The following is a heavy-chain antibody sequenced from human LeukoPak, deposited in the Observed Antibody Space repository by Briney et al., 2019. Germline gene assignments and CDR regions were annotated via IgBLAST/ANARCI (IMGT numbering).Heavy chain of an antibody. V-gene: IGHV3-15*01. CDR2: IKSKVDGGTT. CDR3: TTDLWTTVTTRGMDV. CDR1: GFTFSSYA. D-gene: IGHD4-17*01. J-gene: IGHJ6*02. Sequence: GGSLRLSCAASGFTFSSYAMSWVRQAPGKGLEWVGRIKSKVDGGTTDYAAPAKGRFIFSRDDSENMLYLQMNSLKTEDTAVYYCTTDLWTTVTTRGMDVWGQGTTVTVSS.